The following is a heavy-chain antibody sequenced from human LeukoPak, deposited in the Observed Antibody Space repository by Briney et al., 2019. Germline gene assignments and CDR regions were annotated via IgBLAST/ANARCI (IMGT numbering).Heavy chain of an antibody. CDR2: MSPNSGNT. V-gene: IGHV1-8*01. J-gene: IGHJ6*02. D-gene: IGHD3-10*01. CDR1: GYTFTRYD. Sequence: ASVKVSCKASGYTFTRYDINWVRQATGQGLEWMGWMSPNSGNTGYAQKFQGRVTMTRNTSISTAYMELSSLRSEDTAVYYCARGRGNYGSGSSPYYYYYYGMDVWGQGTTVTVSS. CDR3: ARGRGNYGSGSSPYYYYYYGMDV.